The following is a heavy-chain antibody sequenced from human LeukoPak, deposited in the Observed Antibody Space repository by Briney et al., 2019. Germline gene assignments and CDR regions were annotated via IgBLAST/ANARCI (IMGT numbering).Heavy chain of an antibody. CDR1: GFIFSSYW. D-gene: IGHD6-19*01. CDR2: IKQDGSEK. CDR3: ARGGWYLDN. J-gene: IGHJ4*02. V-gene: IGHV3-7*01. Sequence: GGSLRLSCAASGFIFSSYWMSWVRQAPGKGLEWVANIKQDGSEKYYVDSVKGRFTISRDNAKNSLYLQMNSLRAEDTAVYYCARGGWYLDNWGQGTLVTVSS.